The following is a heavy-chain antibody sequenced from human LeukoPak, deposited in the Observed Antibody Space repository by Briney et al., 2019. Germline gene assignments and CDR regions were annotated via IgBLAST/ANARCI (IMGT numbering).Heavy chain of an antibody. J-gene: IGHJ5*02. Sequence: GGSLRLPCAASGFTFNKYGMHWVRQAPGKGLEWVAVIWYDGSNKKYVESVKGRFTISRDNSKNTVHLQMSSLRGEDTAVYYCAKDAQGIVGAPVNWFDPWGQGTLVTVSS. CDR1: GFTFNKYG. D-gene: IGHD1-26*01. CDR2: IWYDGSNK. CDR3: AKDAQGIVGAPVNWFDP. V-gene: IGHV3-33*06.